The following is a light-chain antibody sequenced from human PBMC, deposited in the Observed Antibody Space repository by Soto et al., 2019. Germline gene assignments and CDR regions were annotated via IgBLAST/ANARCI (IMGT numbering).Light chain of an antibody. CDR3: QQRSDWPPIT. CDR1: QTVRNNY. CDR2: DAS. V-gene: IGKV3-11*01. Sequence: EFVLTQSPGTLSLSPGERATLSCRASQTVRNNYLAWYQQKPGQAPRLLIYDASNRATGIPARFSGSGSGTDFTLTISSVDPEDFAVYYCQQRSDWPPITFGQGTRLEIK. J-gene: IGKJ5*01.